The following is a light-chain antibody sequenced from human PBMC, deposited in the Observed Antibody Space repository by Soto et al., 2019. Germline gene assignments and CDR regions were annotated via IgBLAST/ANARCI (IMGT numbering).Light chain of an antibody. V-gene: IGLV2-8*01. CDR3: SSFGGSKV. CDR1: STDIGAYNY. Sequence: QSALTQPPSASGSPGQSVTVSCTGSSTDIGAYNYVSWYQQHPGKAPKLIIYEVSKRPSGVPDRFSGSKSGNTASLTVSGLQAEDEADYYCSSFGGSKVFGGGTKVTVL. CDR2: EVS. J-gene: IGLJ2*01.